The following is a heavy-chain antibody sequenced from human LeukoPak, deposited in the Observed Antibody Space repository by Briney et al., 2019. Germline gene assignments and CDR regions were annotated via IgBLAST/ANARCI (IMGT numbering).Heavy chain of an antibody. J-gene: IGHJ4*02. CDR1: GGTLSSYA. V-gene: IGHV1-69*06. CDR3: ASWGELKGYCSGGSCYSGYNY. D-gene: IGHD2-15*01. Sequence: SVKVSCKASGGTLSSYAISWVRQAPGQGLEWMGGIIPIFGTANYAQKFQGRVTITADKSTSTAYMELSGLRSEDTAVYYCASWGELKGYCSGGSCYSGYNYWGQGTLVTVSS. CDR2: IIPIFGTA.